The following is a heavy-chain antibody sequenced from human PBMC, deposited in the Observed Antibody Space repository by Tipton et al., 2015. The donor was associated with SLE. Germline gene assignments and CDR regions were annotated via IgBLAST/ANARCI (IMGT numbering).Heavy chain of an antibody. Sequence: TLSLTCTVSGGSISSYYWSWIRQPPGKGLEWIGYIYTSGSTNYNPSLKSRVTISVDTSKNQFSLKLSSVTAANTAVYYCARMGLYYYDSSGFPFDYWGQGTLVTVSS. J-gene: IGHJ4*02. V-gene: IGHV4-4*09. CDR3: ARMGLYYYDSSGFPFDY. CDR1: GGSISSYY. D-gene: IGHD3-22*01. CDR2: IYTSGST.